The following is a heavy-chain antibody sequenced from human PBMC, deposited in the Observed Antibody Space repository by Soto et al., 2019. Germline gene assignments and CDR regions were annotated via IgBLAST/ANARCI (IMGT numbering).Heavy chain of an antibody. CDR1: GFTFSSYA. Sequence: PGGSLRLSCAASGFTFSSYAMHWVRQAPGKGLEWVAVISYDGSNKYYADSVKGRFTISRDNSKNTLYLQMNSLRAEDTAVYYCARDPGYYYDNSGLYGMDVWGQGTTVTVYS. V-gene: IGHV3-30-3*01. CDR3: ARDPGYYYDNSGLYGMDV. J-gene: IGHJ6*02. D-gene: IGHD3-22*01. CDR2: ISYDGSNK.